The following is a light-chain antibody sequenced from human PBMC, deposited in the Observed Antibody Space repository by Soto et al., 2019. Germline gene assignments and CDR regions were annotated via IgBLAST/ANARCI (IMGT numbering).Light chain of an antibody. V-gene: IGLV2-8*01. CDR2: EVT. Sequence: QSALTQPPSASGSPGQSGSISCTGTSSDVGGYNFVSWYRQYPGKAPQLIIYEVTKGPSGFPDRFSGSKSGNTASLTVSGLQPEDEADYYCSSYAATNNYVFGSGTKVPVL. J-gene: IGLJ1*01. CDR1: SSDVGGYNF. CDR3: SSYAATNNYV.